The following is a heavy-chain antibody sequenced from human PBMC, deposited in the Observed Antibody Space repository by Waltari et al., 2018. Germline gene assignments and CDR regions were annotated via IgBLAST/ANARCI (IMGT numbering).Heavy chain of an antibody. J-gene: IGHJ3*02. CDR1: GVSIRSGGYF. D-gene: IGHD3-22*01. Sequence: QVQLQESGPGLVKPSQTLSLTCDVSGVSIRSGGYFWSWVRQPAGKGREWIGRGHSAGNTDYNPSLKSRATVSVDTSKNQFFLRLTFMAAADAAVYYCASFREYYDSSGNYFGAFDTWGQGTKVTVSS. CDR2: GHSAGNT. V-gene: IGHV4-61*02. CDR3: ASFREYYDSSGNYFGAFDT.